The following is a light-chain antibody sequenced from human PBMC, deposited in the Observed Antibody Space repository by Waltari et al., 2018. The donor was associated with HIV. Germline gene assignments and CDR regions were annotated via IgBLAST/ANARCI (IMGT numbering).Light chain of an antibody. CDR3: QQRYSTPRT. V-gene: IGKV1-39*01. J-gene: IGKJ1*01. CDR1: QSISSY. CDR2: AAS. Sequence: DIQMTQSPSSLSASVGDRVTITCRASQSISSYLNWYQQKPGKAPKLLIYAASSLQSRVPSRFSGSGSGTDFTLTISSLQPEDFSTYYCQQRYSTPRTFGQGTKVEIK.